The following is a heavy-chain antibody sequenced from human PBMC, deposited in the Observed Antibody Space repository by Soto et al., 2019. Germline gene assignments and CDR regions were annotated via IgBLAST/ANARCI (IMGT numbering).Heavy chain of an antibody. V-gene: IGHV5-51*01. CDR1: GYSFTSYL. D-gene: IGHD6-19*01. CDR3: ARHGAAVAGLYGMDV. J-gene: IGHJ6*02. CDR2: IYPGDSDT. Sequence: PGESLKISCKGSGYSFTSYLIGWVRQMPGKGLEWMGIIYPGDSDTRYSPSFQGQVTISADKSISTAYLQWSSLKASDTAMYYCARHGAAVAGLYGMDVWGQGTTVTVSS.